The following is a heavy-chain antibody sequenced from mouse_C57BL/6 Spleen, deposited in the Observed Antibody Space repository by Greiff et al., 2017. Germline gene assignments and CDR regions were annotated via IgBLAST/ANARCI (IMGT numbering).Heavy chain of an antibody. CDR1: GFSLTSYG. CDR3: AKKGYGSGDYYAMDY. J-gene: IGHJ4*01. CDR2: IWSGGST. D-gene: IGHD1-1*01. V-gene: IGHV2-4*01. Sequence: QVQLKESGPGLVQPSQSLSITCTVSGFSLTSYGVHWVRQPPGKGLEWLGVIWSGGSTDYNAAFISRLSISKDNSKSQVFFKMNSLQADDTAIYYCAKKGYGSGDYYAMDYWGQGTSVTVSS.